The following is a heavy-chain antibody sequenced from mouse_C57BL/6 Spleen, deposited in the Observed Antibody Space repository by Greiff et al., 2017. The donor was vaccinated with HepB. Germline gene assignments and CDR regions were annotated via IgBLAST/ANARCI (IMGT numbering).Heavy chain of an antibody. CDR3: ARGEGQETWFAY. V-gene: IGHV1-69*01. Sequence: QVQLKQPGAELVMPGASVKLSCKASGYTFTSYWMHWVKQRPGQGLEWIGEIDPSDSYTNYNQKFKGKSTLTVDKSSSTAYMQLSSLTSEDSAVYYCARGEGQETWFAYWGQGTLVTVSA. D-gene: IGHD3-3*01. CDR2: IDPSDSYT. CDR1: GYTFTSYW. J-gene: IGHJ3*01.